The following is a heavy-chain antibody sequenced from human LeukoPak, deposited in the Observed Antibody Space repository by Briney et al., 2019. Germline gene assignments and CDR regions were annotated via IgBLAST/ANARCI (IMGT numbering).Heavy chain of an antibody. CDR1: GYDFTKYA. CDR3: ADYSSGYQFDY. D-gene: IGHD3-22*01. V-gene: IGHV1-3*03. J-gene: IGHJ4*02. Sequence: ASVKVSCKASGYDFTKYAVQWVRQAPGQRLEWMGWIDAGNGRTKYSQDFQGRVTITRDTSASIAYMELSSLRSEDTAVYYCADYSSGYQFDYWGQGTLVTVSS. CDR2: IDAGNGRT.